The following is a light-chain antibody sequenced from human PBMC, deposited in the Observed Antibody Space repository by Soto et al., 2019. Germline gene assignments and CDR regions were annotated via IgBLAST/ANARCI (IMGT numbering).Light chain of an antibody. J-gene: IGKJ2*01. Sequence: DIPMTQFPSILSASVGDRVTITCRASQNIRNWLAWYQQKPGKAPKLLIYDASTLERGVPSRFSGSGSGTEFTLTVSSLQADDFATYYCHQYDSSSGYTFGQGTKLEI. V-gene: IGKV1-5*01. CDR2: DAS. CDR3: HQYDSSSGYT. CDR1: QNIRNW.